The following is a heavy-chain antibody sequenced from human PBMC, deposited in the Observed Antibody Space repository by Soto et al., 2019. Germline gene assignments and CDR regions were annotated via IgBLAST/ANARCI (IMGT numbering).Heavy chain of an antibody. CDR1: GFTFSSYG. V-gene: IGHV3-30*18. D-gene: IGHD6-19*01. CDR2: ISYDGSNK. Sequence: QVQLVESGGGVVQPGRSLRLSCAASGFTFSSYGMHWVRQAPGKGLEWVAVISYDGSNKYYADSVKGRFTISRDNSKNTMYMQMNRLRAEDTAVYYCAKDGDSGGRSFDYGGQGTLVTVFS. J-gene: IGHJ4*02. CDR3: AKDGDSGGRSFDY.